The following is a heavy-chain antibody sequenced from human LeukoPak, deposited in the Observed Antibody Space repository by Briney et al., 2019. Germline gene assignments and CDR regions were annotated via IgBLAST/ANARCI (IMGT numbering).Heavy chain of an antibody. CDR2: IYTSGST. J-gene: IGHJ3*02. Sequence: PSETLSLTCTVSGGSISSYYWSWIRQPAGKGLEWIGRIYTSGSTNYNPSLKSRVTMSVDTSKNQFSLKLSSATAADTAVYYCARDLSVRYFDWFPHHDAFDIWGQGTMVTVSS. V-gene: IGHV4-4*07. CDR1: GGSISSYY. D-gene: IGHD3-9*01. CDR3: ARDLSVRYFDWFPHHDAFDI.